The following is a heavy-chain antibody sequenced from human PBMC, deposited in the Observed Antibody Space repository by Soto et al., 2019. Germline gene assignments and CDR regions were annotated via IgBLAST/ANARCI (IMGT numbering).Heavy chain of an antibody. J-gene: IGHJ3*02. CDR1: ESSCSTYG. D-gene: IGHD6-13*01. Sequence: GEPLTFSRPGSESSCSTYGISWLRQLPGKALQRMESHSPADSDDRYRPSCQGQLTILADNSITSAYMQANCRKAADSAMYDCARGSSWYLGASDIWGKGTMVSVSS. CDR3: ARGSSWYLGASDI. CDR2: HSPADSDD. V-gene: IGHV5-51*01.